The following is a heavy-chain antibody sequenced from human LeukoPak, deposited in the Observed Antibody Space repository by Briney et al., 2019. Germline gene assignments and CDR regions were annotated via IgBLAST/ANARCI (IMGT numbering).Heavy chain of an antibody. CDR3: ARGADYDFWSGYYMDY. V-gene: IGHV1-2*02. Sequence: ASVKFSCKASGYTFTGYYMHWVRQAPGQGLEWMGWINPNSGGTNYAQKFQGRVTMTRDTSISTAYMELSRLRSDDTAVYYCARGADYDFWSGYYMDYWGQGTLVTVSS. J-gene: IGHJ4*02. CDR2: INPNSGGT. CDR1: GYTFTGYY. D-gene: IGHD3-3*01.